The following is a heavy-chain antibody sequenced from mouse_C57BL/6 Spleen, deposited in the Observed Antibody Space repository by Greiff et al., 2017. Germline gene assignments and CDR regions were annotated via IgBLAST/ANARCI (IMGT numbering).Heavy chain of an antibody. Sequence: QVQLQQSGAELMKPGASVKLSCKATGYTFTGYWIKWVKQRPGHGLEWIGDIYPASGRTNYNEKFKGKATFTVDTSSNTAYMQLSSLTTEDSAVFYCATSSRDDVNYAMGGWGKAPTVTVSS. CDR1: GYTFTGYW. CDR2: IYPASGRT. J-gene: IGHJ4*01. D-gene: IGHD2-12*01. V-gene: IGHV1-9*01. CDR3: ATSSRDDVNYAMGG.